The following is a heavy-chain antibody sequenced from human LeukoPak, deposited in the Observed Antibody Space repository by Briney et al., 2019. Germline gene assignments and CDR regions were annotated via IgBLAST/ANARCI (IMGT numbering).Heavy chain of an antibody. V-gene: IGHV3-11*01. CDR1: GFTFSDYY. Sequence: PGGSLRLSCAASGFTFSDYYMSWVRQAPGKGLEWVSFLSGSGEIIYYADSVKGRFTISRDNSKNMLYLQMNSLRAEDTAVFYCAKDSVERNGVYDAFDIWGQGAMVTVSS. CDR2: LSGSGEII. J-gene: IGHJ3*02. CDR3: AKDSVERNGVYDAFDI. D-gene: IGHD2-8*01.